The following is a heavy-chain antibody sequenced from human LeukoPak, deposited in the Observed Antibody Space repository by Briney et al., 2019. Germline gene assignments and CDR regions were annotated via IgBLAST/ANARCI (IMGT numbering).Heavy chain of an antibody. Sequence: GASVKVSCKASGYTFTGYYMHWVRQAPGQGLEWMGWINPNSGGTSYAQKFQGRVTMTRDTSISTAYMELSRLRSDDTAVYYCARAWGFLCGMDVWGQGTTVTVSS. CDR3: ARAWGFLCGMDV. CDR1: GYTFTGYY. J-gene: IGHJ6*02. CDR2: INPNSGGT. D-gene: IGHD7-27*01. V-gene: IGHV1-2*02.